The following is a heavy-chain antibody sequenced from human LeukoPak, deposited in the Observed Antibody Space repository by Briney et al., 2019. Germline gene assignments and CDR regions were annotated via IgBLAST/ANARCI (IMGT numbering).Heavy chain of an antibody. J-gene: IGHJ5*02. Sequence: GGSLRLSCAASGFTFDDYAMHWVRQAPGKGLEWVSGISWNSGSIDYADSVKGRFTISRDNAKNSLYLQMNSLRAEDTALYYCAKGTIAARRGDWFDPWGQGTLVTVSS. CDR3: AKGTIAARRGDWFDP. CDR2: ISWNSGSI. CDR1: GFTFDDYA. D-gene: IGHD6-6*01. V-gene: IGHV3-9*01.